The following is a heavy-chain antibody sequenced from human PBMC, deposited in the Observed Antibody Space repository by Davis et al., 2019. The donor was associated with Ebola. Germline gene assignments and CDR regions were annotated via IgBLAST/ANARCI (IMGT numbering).Heavy chain of an antibody. V-gene: IGHV3-21*01. D-gene: IGHD2-15*01. CDR2: ISSSSSYI. CDR1: GFTFSSYS. J-gene: IGHJ6*04. CDR3: AREFGRVVVVVAATAMDV. Sequence: PGGSLRLSCAASGFTFSSYSMNWVRQAPGKGLEWVSSISSSSSYIYYADSVKGRFTISRDNAKNSLYLQMNSLRAEDTAVYYCAREFGRVVVVVAATAMDVWGKGTTVTVSS.